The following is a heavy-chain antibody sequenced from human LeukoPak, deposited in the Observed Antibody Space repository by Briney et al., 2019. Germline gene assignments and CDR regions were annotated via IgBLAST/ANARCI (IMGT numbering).Heavy chain of an antibody. V-gene: IGHV3-48*03. CDR2: ISSSGSTI. D-gene: IGHD5-24*01. CDR3: ARSLWLHDSIPDY. CDR1: GFTFSSYE. Sequence: GGSLRPSCAASGFTFSSYEINWVRQAPGKGLEWVSYISSSGSTIYYADSVKGRFTISRDNAKNSLYLKMNSLRAEDTAVYYCARSLWLHDSIPDYWGQGTLVTVSS. J-gene: IGHJ4*02.